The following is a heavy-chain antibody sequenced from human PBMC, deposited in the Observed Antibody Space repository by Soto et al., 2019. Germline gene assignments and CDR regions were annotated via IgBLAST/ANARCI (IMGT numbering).Heavy chain of an antibody. CDR1: GFTFSSYA. Sequence: GGSLRLSCAASGFTFSSYAMSWVRQAPGKGLEWVSAISGSGGSTYYADSVKGRFTISRDNSKNTLYLQMNSLRAEDTAVYYCAKAHTYYDFWSGYPPLDYWGQGTLVTVSS. J-gene: IGHJ4*02. V-gene: IGHV3-23*01. CDR2: ISGSGGST. D-gene: IGHD3-3*01. CDR3: AKAHTYYDFWSGYPPLDY.